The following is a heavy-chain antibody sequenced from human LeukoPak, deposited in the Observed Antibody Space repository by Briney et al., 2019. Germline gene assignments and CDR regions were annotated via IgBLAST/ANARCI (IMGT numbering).Heavy chain of an antibody. CDR2: ISYDGDNE. V-gene: IGHV3-30-3*01. J-gene: IGHJ6*02. Sequence: GGSLRLSCAASGFTFSNFAMHWVRQAPGKGLEWVAVISYDGDNEYYADSVKGQFTISRDNSKDRLYLQMNSLRPEDTAMYYCARVRGGRSWYYYGMNVWGRGTTVTVSS. D-gene: IGHD3-16*01. CDR1: GFTFSNFA. CDR3: ARVRGGRSWYYYGMNV.